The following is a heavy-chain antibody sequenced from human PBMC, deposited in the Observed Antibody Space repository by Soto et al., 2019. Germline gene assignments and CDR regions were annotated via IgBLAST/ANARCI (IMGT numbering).Heavy chain of an antibody. CDR3: ARRGTGVVVISYYFDY. CDR2: ISGSDDST. J-gene: IGHJ4*02. D-gene: IGHD3-22*01. CDR1: GFTFSSYA. V-gene: IGHV3-23*01. Sequence: GGSLRLSCAASGFTFSSYAMSWVRQAPGKGLEWVSVISGSDDSTYYADSVKGRFTISRDNSKNTLYLQMNSLRDEDTAVYYCARRGTGVVVISYYFDYWGQGTLVTVSS.